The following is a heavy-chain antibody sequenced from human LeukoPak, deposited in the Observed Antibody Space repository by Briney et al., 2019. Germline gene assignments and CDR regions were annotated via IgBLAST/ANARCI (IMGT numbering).Heavy chain of an antibody. CDR2: ISYSGNT. J-gene: IGHJ4*02. V-gene: IGHV4-39*01. CDR3: ARPGVAGTTEDC. CDR1: GGSISSTPYY. Sequence: SETLSLTCTVSGGSISSTPYYWGRIRQPPWKGLEWIGTISYSGNTYYNPSLKSRVTISVDTSKNQFSLRLTSLTAADTAVYYCARPGVAGTTEDCWGQGTLVTVSS. D-gene: IGHD6-19*01.